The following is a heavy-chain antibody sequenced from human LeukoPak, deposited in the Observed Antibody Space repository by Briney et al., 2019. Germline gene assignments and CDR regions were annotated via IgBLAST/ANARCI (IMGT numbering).Heavy chain of an antibody. CDR3: ARDATYCRGSTCSYYGLDV. CDR2: MNAGNGNT. D-gene: IGHD2-15*01. CDR1: GFTFSSYG. Sequence: GGSLRLSCAASGFTFSSYGIHWVRQAPGKGLEWVGWMNAGNGNTKYSQKFQGRVSISRDTSATTAYMELSSLTSEDTAVYYCARDATYCRGSTCSYYGLDVWGQGTTVTVSS. J-gene: IGHJ6*02. V-gene: IGHV1-3*01.